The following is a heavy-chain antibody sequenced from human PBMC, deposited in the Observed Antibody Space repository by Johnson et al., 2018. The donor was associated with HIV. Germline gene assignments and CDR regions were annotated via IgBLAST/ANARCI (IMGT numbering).Heavy chain of an antibody. J-gene: IGHJ3*02. CDR3: AGERDSSGYYSDAFDI. D-gene: IGHD3-22*01. CDR2: TSYDGGNK. CDR1: GFTFSTYG. Sequence: QVQLVESGGGVVQPGRSLRLSCAASGFTFSTYGMHWVRQAPGKGLEWVAVTSYDGGNKYYADSVKGRLTISRDNSKNTVYLQMNSLRAEDTAVYYCAGERDSSGYYSDAFDIWGQGTMVTVSS. V-gene: IGHV3-30*19.